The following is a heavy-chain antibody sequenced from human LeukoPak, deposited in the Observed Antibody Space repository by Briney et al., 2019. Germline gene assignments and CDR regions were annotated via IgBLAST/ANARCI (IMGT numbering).Heavy chain of an antibody. CDR1: GDSISSSNYY. Sequence: SETLSLTCTISGDSISSSNYYWGWIRQPPGKGLECIGNIYYSGRTYYNPSLKSPVTISVDTSKNDFSLKLSSVTAADTAVYYCARLYYYDSSGPPLWGQGTMVAVSS. V-gene: IGHV4-39*02. CDR2: IYYSGRT. D-gene: IGHD3-22*01. CDR3: ARLYYYDSSGPPL. J-gene: IGHJ4*02.